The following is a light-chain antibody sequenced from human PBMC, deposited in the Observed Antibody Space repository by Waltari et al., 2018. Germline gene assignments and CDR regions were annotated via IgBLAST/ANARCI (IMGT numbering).Light chain of an antibody. CDR3: QQYGSSLTWT. Sequence: EIVLTQSPGTLSLSPGERATLSCRASQSVSSSDLAWYQQKPGQAPRLLIYGASSRATGSPDRLSGSGSGTYFTLTISRLEPEDFAVYYCQQYGSSLTWTFGQGTKVEIK. V-gene: IGKV3-20*01. J-gene: IGKJ1*01. CDR1: QSVSSSD. CDR2: GAS.